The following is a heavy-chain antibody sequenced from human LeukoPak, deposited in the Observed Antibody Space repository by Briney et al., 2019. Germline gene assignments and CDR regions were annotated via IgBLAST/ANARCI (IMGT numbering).Heavy chain of an antibody. CDR1: GYTFISYG. D-gene: IGHD3-3*01. V-gene: IGHV1-18*01. J-gene: IGHJ5*02. CDR2: TSGDNANT. CDR3: ARDWEWRARRDLFDP. Sequence: GASVKVSCKASGYTFISYGISWVRQAPGQGLEWMGWTSGDNANTYYAQKFLGRVTMTTDTSTTTAYMELRGLRSDDTAVYYCARDWEWRARRDLFDPWGQGTRVTVSS.